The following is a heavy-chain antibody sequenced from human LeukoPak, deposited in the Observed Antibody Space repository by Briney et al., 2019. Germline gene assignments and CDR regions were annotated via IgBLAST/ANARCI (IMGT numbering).Heavy chain of an antibody. CDR1: GFTFSSYW. J-gene: IGHJ3*02. CDR2: ISSSSSYI. D-gene: IGHD6-19*01. CDR3: ARDRDRIAVAGTAFDI. V-gene: IGHV3-21*01. Sequence: GGSLRLSCAASGFTFSSYWIHWVRQAPGKGLEWVSSISSSSSYIYYADSVKGRFTISRDNAKNSLYLQMNSLRAEDTAVYYCARDRDRIAVAGTAFDIWGQGTMVTVSS.